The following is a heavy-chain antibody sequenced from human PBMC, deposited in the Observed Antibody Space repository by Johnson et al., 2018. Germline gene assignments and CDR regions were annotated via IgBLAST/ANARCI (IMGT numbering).Heavy chain of an antibody. J-gene: IGHJ6*02. CDR2: IIPILGIA. D-gene: IGHD3-3*01. V-gene: IGHV1-69*02. Sequence: QVQLVQSGAEVKKPGSSVKVSCKASGGTFSSYTISWVRQAPGQGLEWMGRIIPILGIANYAQKFQGRVTITAEKSTSTAYMEVSSLRSEDTAVYYCARSDITIFGVVKRHYYYYGMDVWGQGTTVTVSS. CDR1: GGTFSSYT. CDR3: ARSDITIFGVVKRHYYYYGMDV.